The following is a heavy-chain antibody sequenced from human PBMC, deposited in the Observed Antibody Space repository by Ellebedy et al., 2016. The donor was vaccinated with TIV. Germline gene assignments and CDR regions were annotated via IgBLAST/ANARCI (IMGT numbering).Heavy chain of an antibody. Sequence: GESLKISCAASGFTFNSYGMHWVRQAPGKGLEWVTFIRYDGSDKYYSDSVKGRFTISRDNSKNTLNLQMNSLRLGDTAVYYCAKVLFAFGEFESPFDPWGQGTLVIVSS. CDR2: IRYDGSDK. D-gene: IGHD3-10*01. CDR3: AKVLFAFGEFESPFDP. V-gene: IGHV3-30*02. CDR1: GFTFNSYG. J-gene: IGHJ5*02.